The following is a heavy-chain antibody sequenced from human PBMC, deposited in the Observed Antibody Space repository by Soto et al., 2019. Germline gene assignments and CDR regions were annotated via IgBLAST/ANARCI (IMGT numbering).Heavy chain of an antibody. CDR2: INPASGGT. CDR3: ATVGGPAY. J-gene: IGHJ4*01. V-gene: IGHV1-2*02. Sequence: QVQLVQSGAEVKKPGASVKVSCKASGYTFTAYFVNWVRQAPGQGLEWMGWINPASGGTTYAQKFQGRVTMTRDTSSSTAYMELSGLKFDDTAVYYCATVGGPAYWGHGTLVTVSS. D-gene: IGHD1-26*01. CDR1: GYTFTAYF.